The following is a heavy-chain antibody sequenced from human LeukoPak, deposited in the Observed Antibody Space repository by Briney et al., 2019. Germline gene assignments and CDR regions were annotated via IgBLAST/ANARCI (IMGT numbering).Heavy chain of an antibody. CDR1: GGSISSYY. CDR2: FSCSGTI. V-gene: IGHV3-69-1*02. J-gene: IGHJ6*04. Sequence: KPSEPLSLTCTVSGGSISSYYWNWVRQTPGKGLEWVSYFSCSGTIYYADSVTGRFTISRDNAKNSLFLHMNSLRAEDTAVYYCARSVGSRSDVWGEGTTVTVSS. D-gene: IGHD3-22*01. CDR3: ARSVGSRSDV.